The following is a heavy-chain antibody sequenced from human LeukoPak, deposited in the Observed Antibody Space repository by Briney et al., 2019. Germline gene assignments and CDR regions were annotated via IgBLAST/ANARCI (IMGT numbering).Heavy chain of an antibody. CDR1: GGTFSSYA. D-gene: IGHD6-13*01. CDR2: IIPIFGTA. CDR3: ASELGIAAAVYYYGMDV. V-gene: IGHV1-69*01. Sequence: SVKVSCKASGGTFSSYAISWVRQAPGQWLELMGGIIPIFGTANYAQKFQGRVTITADESTSTAYMELSSLRSEDTAVYYCASELGIAAAVYYYGMDVWGQGTTVTVSS. J-gene: IGHJ6*02.